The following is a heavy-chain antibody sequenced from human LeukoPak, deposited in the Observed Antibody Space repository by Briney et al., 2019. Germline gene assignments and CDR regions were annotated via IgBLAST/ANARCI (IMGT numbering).Heavy chain of an antibody. V-gene: IGHV3-7*01. J-gene: IGHJ6*02. CDR3: AGKAYGMDV. CDR2: IKQDGSKK. CDR1: GFPFSSYW. Sequence: AGGSLRLSCVASGFPFSSYWMTWVRQAPGKGLEWVANIKQDGSKKSYVDSVKGRFTISRDNAKNSLYLQMNSLRAEDTAVYYCAGKAYGMDVWGQGTTVTVSS.